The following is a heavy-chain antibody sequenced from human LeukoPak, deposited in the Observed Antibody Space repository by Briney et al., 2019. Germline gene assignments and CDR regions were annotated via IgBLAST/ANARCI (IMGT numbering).Heavy chain of an antibody. CDR3: ARLMRLGNAFDI. CDR1: GGSISSYY. CDR2: IYTSGST. Sequence: SETLSLTCTVSGGSISSYYWSWIRQPPGKGLEWIGHIYTSGSTNYNPSLKSRVTISLDTSTNQFSLKVTSVTAADTAVYYCARLMRLGNAFDIWGQGTMVTVSS. D-gene: IGHD3-16*01. V-gene: IGHV4-4*09. J-gene: IGHJ3*02.